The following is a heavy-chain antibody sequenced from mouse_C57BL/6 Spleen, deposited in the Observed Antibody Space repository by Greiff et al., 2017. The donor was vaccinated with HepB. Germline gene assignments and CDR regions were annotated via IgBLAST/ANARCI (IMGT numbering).Heavy chain of an antibody. Sequence: VQLQQSGPELVKPGDSVKISCKASGYSFTGYFMNWVMQSHGKSLEWIGRINPYNGDTFYNQKFKGKATLTVDKSSSTAHMELRSLTSEDSAVYYCARVYYDYGGYYFDYWGQGTTLTVSS. V-gene: IGHV1-20*01. J-gene: IGHJ2*01. CDR2: INPYNGDT. CDR1: GYSFTGYF. CDR3: ARVYYDYGGYYFDY. D-gene: IGHD2-4*01.